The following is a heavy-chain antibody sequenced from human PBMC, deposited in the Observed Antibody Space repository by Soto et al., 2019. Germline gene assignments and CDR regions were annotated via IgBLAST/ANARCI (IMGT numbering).Heavy chain of an antibody. CDR3: VYVYHSCYYYDDQHDY. Sequence: GGSLRLSCAASGFSAFTFSSYAMNWVRQAPGKGLEWVSAISGSGGSTYYADSVKGRFTISRDNSKNKLYLQMNSLRAEDTVVYYFVYVYHSCYYYDDQHDYSGQGT. V-gene: IGHV3-23*01. CDR2: ISGSGGST. D-gene: IGHD2-15*01. J-gene: IGHJ4*02. CDR1: GFSAFTFSSYA.